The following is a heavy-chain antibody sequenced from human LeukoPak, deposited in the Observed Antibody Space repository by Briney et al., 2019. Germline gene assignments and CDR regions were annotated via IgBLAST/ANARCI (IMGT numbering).Heavy chain of an antibody. CDR2: ISGSGDST. CDR3: AKCRSLSPAAAINH. V-gene: IGHV3-23*01. J-gene: IGHJ5*02. D-gene: IGHD2-2*01. Sequence: PGGSLRLSCAASGFTFTSYSMNWVRQAPGKGLEWVSSISGSGDSTYYMESVKGRFTISRDNSENTLYLQMNSLRADDTAVYYCAKCRSLSPAAAINHWGQGTLVTVSS. CDR1: GFTFTSYS.